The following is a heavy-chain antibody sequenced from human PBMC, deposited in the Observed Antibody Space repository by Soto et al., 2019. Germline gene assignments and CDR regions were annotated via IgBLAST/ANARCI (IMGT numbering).Heavy chain of an antibody. V-gene: IGHV3-74*03. CDR3: AGGDYAGAGTFYLTDH. CDR2: ISGDGRTT. Sequence: EVQLVESGGGLVQPGGSLRLSRTVSGLTFNNYWMHWVRQAPGKGPVWVSRISGDGRTTTYADSVRGRFTISRENAKNTVYLQMDSLRAEDTAVYYCAGGDYAGAGTFYLTDHWGQGSLVTVSS. J-gene: IGHJ4*02. CDR1: GLTFNNYW. D-gene: IGHD3-10*01.